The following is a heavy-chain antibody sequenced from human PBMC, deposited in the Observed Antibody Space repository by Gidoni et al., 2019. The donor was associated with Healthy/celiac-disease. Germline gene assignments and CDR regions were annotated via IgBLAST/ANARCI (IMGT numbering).Heavy chain of an antibody. Sequence: QVQLQESGPGLVKPSQTLSLTCTVSGGSISSGSYYWSWIRQPAGKGLEWIGRIYTSGSTNYNPSLKSRVTISVDTSKNQFSLKLSSVTAADTAVYYCARGYYDILTGYYEYYYYYGMDVWGQGTTVTVSS. CDR1: GGSISSGSYY. J-gene: IGHJ6*02. CDR3: ARGYYDILTGYYEYYYYYGMDV. CDR2: IYTSGST. D-gene: IGHD3-9*01. V-gene: IGHV4-61*02.